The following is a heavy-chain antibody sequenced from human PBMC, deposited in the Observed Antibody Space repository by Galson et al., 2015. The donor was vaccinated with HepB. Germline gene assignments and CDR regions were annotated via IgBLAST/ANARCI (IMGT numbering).Heavy chain of an antibody. CDR1: GFTFSSYS. CDR2: ISSSSSTI. CDR3: ARGGPVRDY. J-gene: IGHJ4*02. D-gene: IGHD2-2*01. V-gene: IGHV3-48*01. Sequence: SLRLSCAASGFTFSSYSMNWVRQAPGKGLEWVSYISSSSSTIYYADSVKGRFTISRDNAKNSLYLQMNSLRAEDTAVYYCARGGPVRDYWGQGTLVTVSS.